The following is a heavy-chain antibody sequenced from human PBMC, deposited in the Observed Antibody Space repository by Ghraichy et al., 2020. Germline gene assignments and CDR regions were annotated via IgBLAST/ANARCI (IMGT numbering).Heavy chain of an antibody. D-gene: IGHD3-10*01. CDR2: ISYDGSNK. CDR1: GFTFSSYA. Sequence: GGSLRLSCAASGFTFSSYAMHWVRQAPGKGLEWVAVISYDGSNKYYADSVKGRFTISRDNSKNTLYLQMNSLRAEDTAVYYCARDTGGSGSYLGGIDYWGQGTLVTVSS. V-gene: IGHV3-30*04. J-gene: IGHJ4*02. CDR3: ARDTGGSGSYLGGIDY.